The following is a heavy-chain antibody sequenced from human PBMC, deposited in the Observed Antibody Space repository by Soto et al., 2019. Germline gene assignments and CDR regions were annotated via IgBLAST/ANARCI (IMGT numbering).Heavy chain of an antibody. V-gene: IGHV1-18*01. D-gene: IGHD1-1*01. J-gene: IGHJ4*02. CDR1: GYCFTTYG. Sequence: QVHLVQSGAEVKKPGASVKVSCKGSGYCFTTYGITWVRQAPGQGLEWMAWISAHNGNTNYAQKLQGRVTVTRDTSTSTAYMELRSLRSDDTAVYYCERGRYGDYWGQGAVVTVSS. CDR2: ISAHNGNT. CDR3: ERGRYGDY.